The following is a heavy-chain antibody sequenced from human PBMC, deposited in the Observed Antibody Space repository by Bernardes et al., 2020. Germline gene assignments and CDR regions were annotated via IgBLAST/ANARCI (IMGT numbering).Heavy chain of an antibody. J-gene: IGHJ3*02. CDR1: GFTFSSYG. V-gene: IGHV3-33*01. Sequence: GGSLRLSCAASGFTFSSYGMHWVRQAPGKGLEWVAVIWYDGSNKYYADSVKGRFTISRDNSKNTLYLQMNSLRAEDTAVYYCARVTYYYDSSGYSPGAFDIWAKGQWSPSLQ. CDR3: ARVTYYYDSSGYSPGAFDI. CDR2: IWYDGSNK. D-gene: IGHD3-22*01.